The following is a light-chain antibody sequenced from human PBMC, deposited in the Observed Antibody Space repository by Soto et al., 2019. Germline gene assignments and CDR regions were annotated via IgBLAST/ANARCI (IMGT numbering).Light chain of an antibody. CDR2: GAS. CDR3: QQSYSAPPIT. V-gene: IGKV1-39*01. CDR1: QSISTY. J-gene: IGKJ5*01. Sequence: DIQMTQSPSSLSASIGDRVTITCRASQSISTYLNWYQHKPGKAPTLLVYGASTLQSGVPSRFSGSGSGTDFTLTISSLQPEDFATYYCQQSYSAPPITFGQGTRLEIK.